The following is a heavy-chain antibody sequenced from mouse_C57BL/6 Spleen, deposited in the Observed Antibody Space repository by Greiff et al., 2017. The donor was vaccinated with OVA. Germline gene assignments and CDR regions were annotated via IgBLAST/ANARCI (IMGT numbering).Heavy chain of an antibody. V-gene: IGHV1-5*01. CDR2: IYPGNSDT. J-gene: IGHJ3*01. Sequence: VQLQQSGPVLARPGASVKMSCKTSGYTFTSYWMHWVKQRPGQGLEWIGAIYPGNSDTSYNQKFKGKAKLTAVTSASTAYMELSSLTNEDSAVYYCTRGDYDDGWFAYWGQGTLVTVSA. CDR1: GYTFTSYW. CDR3: TRGDYDDGWFAY. D-gene: IGHD2-4*01.